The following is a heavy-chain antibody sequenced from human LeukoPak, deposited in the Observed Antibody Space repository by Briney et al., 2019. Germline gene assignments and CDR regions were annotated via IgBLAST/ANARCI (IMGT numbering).Heavy chain of an antibody. J-gene: IGHJ4*02. CDR1: GGSFSGYY. CDR3: ARRRVGATIDY. Sequence: PSETLSLTCAVYGGSFSGYYWSWNRQPPGKGLEWIGEINHSGSTNYNPSLKSRVTISVDTSKNQFSLKLSSVTAADTAVYYCARRRVGATIDYWGQGTLVTVSS. CDR2: INHSGST. V-gene: IGHV4-34*01. D-gene: IGHD1-26*01.